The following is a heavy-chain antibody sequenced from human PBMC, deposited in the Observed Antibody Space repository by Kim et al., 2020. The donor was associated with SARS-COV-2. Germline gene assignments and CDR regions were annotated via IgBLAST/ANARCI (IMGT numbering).Heavy chain of an antibody. V-gene: IGHV3-23*01. D-gene: IGHD2-15*01. Sequence: DSVKGRFTISRDNSKNTLYLQMNSLRAEDTALYYCASRYCSGGSCYYFHHWGQGTLVTVSS. CDR3: ASRYCSGGSCYYFHH. J-gene: IGHJ1*01.